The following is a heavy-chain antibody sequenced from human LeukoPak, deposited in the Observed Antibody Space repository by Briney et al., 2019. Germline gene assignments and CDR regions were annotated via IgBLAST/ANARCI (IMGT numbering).Heavy chain of an antibody. D-gene: IGHD6-19*01. J-gene: IGHJ4*02. Sequence: GGSLRLSCAASGFTFSSNGMHWVRQAPGKGLEWVAVISYDGSNKYYADSVKGRLTISRDNSRNTLYLQMISLRAEDTAVYYCAKHGFSSGWPQVPSDHWGQGTLVTVSS. V-gene: IGHV3-30*18. CDR3: AKHGFSSGWPQVPSDH. CDR1: GFTFSSNG. CDR2: ISYDGSNK.